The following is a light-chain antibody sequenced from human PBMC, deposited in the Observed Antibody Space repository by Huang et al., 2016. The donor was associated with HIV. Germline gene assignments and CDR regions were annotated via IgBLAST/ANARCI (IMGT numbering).Light chain of an antibody. Sequence: DIQMTQSPSSLSASIGDRVTLTCRASQSISTYLLWYQQKPGKAPNLLIDGASSLQSGVPSRFSCSGSGTEFTLTITSLQPDDFATYYCQQSYSYPRTFGQGTKVDIK. J-gene: IGKJ1*01. CDR3: QQSYSYPRT. V-gene: IGKV1-39*01. CDR1: QSISTY. CDR2: GAS.